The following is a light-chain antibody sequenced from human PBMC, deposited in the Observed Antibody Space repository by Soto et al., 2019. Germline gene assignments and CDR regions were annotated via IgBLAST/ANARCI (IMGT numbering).Light chain of an antibody. J-gene: IGLJ2*01. CDR1: SSDVGAYNY. CDR3: CSYTGSSTLVV. Sequence: QSALTQPASVSGSPGQSITISCTGTSSDVGAYNYVSWYQKHPGKAPKLMIYEVSNRPSGVSNRFSGSKSGNTASLTISGLQAEDEVVYYCCSYTGSSTLVVFGGGTKLTVL. CDR2: EVS. V-gene: IGLV2-14*01.